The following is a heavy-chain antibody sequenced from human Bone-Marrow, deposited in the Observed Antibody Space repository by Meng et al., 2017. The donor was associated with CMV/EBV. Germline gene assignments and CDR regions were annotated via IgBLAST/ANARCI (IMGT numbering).Heavy chain of an antibody. D-gene: IGHD3-16*01. CDR2: IYNGGRT. V-gene: IGHV4-61*01. CDR1: GASVNTDSYY. CDR3: ARNVAGFRRGGYYFDY. J-gene: IGHJ4*02. Sequence: SETLSLTCTVSGASVNTDSYYWTWIRQSPGKGLEYIGYIYNGGRTNYSPSLKSRLTISVDMSQNQFSLKLDSVTPADTAVYFCARNVAGFRRGGYYFDYWGQGRLVTVSS.